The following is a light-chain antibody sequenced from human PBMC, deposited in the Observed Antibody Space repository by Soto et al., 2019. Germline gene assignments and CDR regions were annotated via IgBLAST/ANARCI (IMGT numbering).Light chain of an antibody. Sequence: QSLLTNPPSSSGTPGQRVTISCSGSSSNIGSSVVNWYQQLPGTAPKLLIYSNNQRPSGVPDRFSGSKSGTSASLAISGLQSEDEADYYCAAWDDSLNGPVFGTGTKVTVL. V-gene: IGLV1-44*01. CDR1: SSNIGSSV. CDR2: SNN. CDR3: AAWDDSLNGPV. J-gene: IGLJ1*01.